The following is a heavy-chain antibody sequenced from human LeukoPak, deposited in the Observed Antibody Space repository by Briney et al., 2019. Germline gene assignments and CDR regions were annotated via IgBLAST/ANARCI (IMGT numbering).Heavy chain of an antibody. CDR3: TLFMTGSDNNLSGY. D-gene: IGHD3-10*01. V-gene: IGHV3-73*01. CDR1: GFTFSGSA. J-gene: IGHJ4*02. Sequence: PGGSLRLSCAASGFTFSGSAMHWVRQASGKGLEWVGRTRSKANNYATAYAASVKGRFTISRDDSKNTTYLQMNSLKTEDTAVYYCTLFMTGSDNNLSGYWGQGTLVTVSS. CDR2: TRSKANNYAT.